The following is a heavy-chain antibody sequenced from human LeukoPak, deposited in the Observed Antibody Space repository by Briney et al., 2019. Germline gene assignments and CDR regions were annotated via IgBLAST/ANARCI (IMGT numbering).Heavy chain of an antibody. J-gene: IGHJ4*02. CDR2: IIPVFGTA. Sequence: ASVKVSCKASGGAFSSYATTWVRQAPGQGLEWMGGIIPVFGTANYAQKFQGRVTITADESTSTAYMELSSLRSEDTAVYYCARDSQGWVNSYGYASDYWGQGTLVTVSS. D-gene: IGHD5-18*01. V-gene: IGHV1-69*01. CDR1: GGAFSSYA. CDR3: ARDSQGWVNSYGYASDY.